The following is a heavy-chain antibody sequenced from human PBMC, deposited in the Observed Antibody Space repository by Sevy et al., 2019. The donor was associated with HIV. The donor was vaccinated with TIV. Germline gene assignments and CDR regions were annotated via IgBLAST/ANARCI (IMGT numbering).Heavy chain of an antibody. V-gene: IGHV3-20*04. J-gene: IGHJ6*03. CDR1: GFTFDDYG. CDR2: INWNGGST. Sequence: GGSLRLSCAASGFTFDDYGMSWVRQAPGKGLEWVSGINWNGGSTGYADSVKGRFTISRDNAKNSLYLQMNSLRAEDTALYYCAREKDPDYYYYYYMDVWGKGTTVTVSS. CDR3: AREKDPDYYYYYYMDV.